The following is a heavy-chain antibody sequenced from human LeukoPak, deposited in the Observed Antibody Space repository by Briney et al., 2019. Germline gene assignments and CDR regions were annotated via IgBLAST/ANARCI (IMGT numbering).Heavy chain of an antibody. CDR2: ISYDGSNK. V-gene: IGHV3-30*04. CDR1: GFTFSSYA. J-gene: IGHJ4*02. D-gene: IGHD6-19*01. CDR3: ARVSLRGRIAVAGPFDY. Sequence: GGSLRPSCAASGFTFSSYAMHWVRQAPGKGLEWVAVISYDGSNKYYADSVKGRFTISRDNSRNTLYLQMNSLRAEDTAVYYCARVSLRGRIAVAGPFDYWGQGTLVTVSS.